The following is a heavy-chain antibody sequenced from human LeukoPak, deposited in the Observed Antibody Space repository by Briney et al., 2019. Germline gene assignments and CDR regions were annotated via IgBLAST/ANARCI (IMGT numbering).Heavy chain of an antibody. Sequence: PGGSLRLSCSASGFIFSTYNMNWVRQAPGKALEWVLSITSSSSRTFYADSVKGRYTISRDNAKNSLYLQMDSLRAEDTAVYYCARDPYSGGYGAYYYYYMDVWGKGTTVTVSS. CDR3: ARDPYSGGYGAYYYYYMDV. CDR2: ITSSSSRT. J-gene: IGHJ6*03. V-gene: IGHV3-21*01. CDR1: GFIFSTYN. D-gene: IGHD1-26*01.